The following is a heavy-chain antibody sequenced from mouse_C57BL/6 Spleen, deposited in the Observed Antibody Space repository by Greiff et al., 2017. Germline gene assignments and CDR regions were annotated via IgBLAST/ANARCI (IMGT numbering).Heavy chain of an antibody. J-gene: IGHJ3*01. Sequence: EVQLQQSGGGLVQPGGSLSLSCAASGFTFTDYYMSWVRQPPGKALEWLGFIRNKANGYTTEYSASVKGRFTISRDNSQSILYLQMNALRAEDSATYYCAYDYAFAYWGQGTLVTVSA. CDR3: AYDYAFAY. CDR2: IRNKANGYTT. D-gene: IGHD2-4*01. V-gene: IGHV7-3*01. CDR1: GFTFTDYY.